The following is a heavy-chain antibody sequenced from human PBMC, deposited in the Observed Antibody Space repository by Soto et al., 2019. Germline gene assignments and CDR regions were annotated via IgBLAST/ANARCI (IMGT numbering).Heavy chain of an antibody. V-gene: IGHV3-30*03. J-gene: IGHJ4*02. CDR1: GFTFSNYG. D-gene: IGHD5-18*01. Sequence: QVELVESGGGVVQPGGSLRLSCAASGFTFSNYGLHWVRQAPGKGLEWAAVISFDGSNKYYADSMKGRFTVSRDNSKNTLYLQMTSLRTEDTAMYYCAIFLREEDPAMIPGAYWGQGTLVTVSS. CDR2: ISFDGSNK. CDR3: AIFLREEDPAMIPGAY.